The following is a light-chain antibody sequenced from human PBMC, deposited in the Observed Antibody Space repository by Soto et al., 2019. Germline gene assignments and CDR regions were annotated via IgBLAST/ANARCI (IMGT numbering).Light chain of an antibody. CDR1: QSISTY. V-gene: IGKV1-39*01. CDR3: QQSYSTPPGT. J-gene: IGKJ1*01. CDR2: ATS. Sequence: VHMTQSPSSLSASVGYRVTITCRASQSISTYLIWYQQKPGKAPKLLIYATSSLQSGVPSRFSGSGSGTDFTLTISSLQPEDFATYYCQQSYSTPPGTFGQGTKVDIK.